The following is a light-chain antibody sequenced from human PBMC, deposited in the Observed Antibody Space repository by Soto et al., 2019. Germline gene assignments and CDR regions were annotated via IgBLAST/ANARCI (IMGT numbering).Light chain of an antibody. CDR3: QQYYRYPWT. CDR2: DVS. CDR1: QIVSNV. Sequence: IPMTQSPTTLSASVGDRVTITCRASQIVSNVLAWFQQKPGKGPELLIYDVSNLQSGVPSRFSGSGSGTEFTLTISSLQPDDFAVYYCQQYYRYPWTFGQGTKVDIK. J-gene: IGKJ1*01. V-gene: IGKV1-5*01.